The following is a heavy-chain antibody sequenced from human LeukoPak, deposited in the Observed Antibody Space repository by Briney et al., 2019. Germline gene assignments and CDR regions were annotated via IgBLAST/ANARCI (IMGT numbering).Heavy chain of an antibody. V-gene: IGHV4-4*02. CDR2: ISHSGIA. J-gene: IGHJ1*01. CDR3: ARVVAAAAAFQH. D-gene: IGHD6-13*01. Sequence: SETLSLTCTVSGGSISSSNWWNWVRQPPGKGLEWIGEISHSGIANYNPSLRSRVTFSVDKSKNQFSLSLSSVTAADTAVYYCARVVAAAAAFQHWGQGTLVTVSS. CDR1: GGSISSSNW.